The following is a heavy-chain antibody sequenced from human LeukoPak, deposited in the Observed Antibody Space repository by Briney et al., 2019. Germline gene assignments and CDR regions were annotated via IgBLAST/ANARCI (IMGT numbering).Heavy chain of an antibody. Sequence: GGSLKLSCAASGFTFSGSAMHWVRQASGKGLEWVGRIRSKANSYATAYAASAKGRFTISRDDSKNTAYLQMNSLKTEDTAVYYCTRLAGGYSGYDVGYWGQGTLVTVSS. CDR1: GFTFSGSA. CDR2: IRSKANSYAT. V-gene: IGHV3-73*01. J-gene: IGHJ4*02. CDR3: TRLAGGYSGYDVGY. D-gene: IGHD5-12*01.